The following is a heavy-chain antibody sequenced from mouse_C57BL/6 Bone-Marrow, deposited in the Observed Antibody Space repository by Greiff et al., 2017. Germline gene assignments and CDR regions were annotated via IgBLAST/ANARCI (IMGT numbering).Heavy chain of an antibody. V-gene: IGHV2-2*01. CDR2: IWRGGST. D-gene: IGHD2-4*01. Sequence: QVQLQESGPGLVQPSQSLSITCTVSGFSLTSYGVHWVRQSPGKGLEWLGVIWRGGSTDYNAAFISRLSISKDNSKSQVFFKMNSLQADDTAIYYCARAIYYDYLAWFADWGQGTLVTVSA. CDR1: GFSLTSYG. CDR3: ARAIYYDYLAWFAD. J-gene: IGHJ3*01.